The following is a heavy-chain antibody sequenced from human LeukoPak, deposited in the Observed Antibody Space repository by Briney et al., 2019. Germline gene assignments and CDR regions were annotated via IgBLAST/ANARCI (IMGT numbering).Heavy chain of an antibody. CDR1: GFTVSSNS. CDR3: ARDLKVVTTGYYFDY. J-gene: IGHJ4*02. V-gene: IGHV3-21*01. Sequence: PGGSLRLSCTVSGFTVSSNSMSWVRQAPGKGLEWVSSISSSSSYIYYADSVKGRYTISRDNAKNSLYLQMNSLRAEDTAVYYCARDLKVVTTGYYFDYWGQGTLVTVSS. D-gene: IGHD3-22*01. CDR2: ISSSSSYI.